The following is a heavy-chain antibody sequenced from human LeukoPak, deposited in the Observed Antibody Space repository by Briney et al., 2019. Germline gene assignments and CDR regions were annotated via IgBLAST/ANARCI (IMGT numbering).Heavy chain of an antibody. Sequence: SETLSLTCAVYGGSFSGYYWSWIRQPPGKGLGWIGEINHSGSTNYNPSLKSRVTISVDTSKNQFSLKLSSVTAADTAVYYCARDNRARHAFDIWGQGTMVTVSS. CDR2: INHSGST. D-gene: IGHD2/OR15-2a*01. J-gene: IGHJ3*02. V-gene: IGHV4-34*01. CDR1: GGSFSGYY. CDR3: ARDNRARHAFDI.